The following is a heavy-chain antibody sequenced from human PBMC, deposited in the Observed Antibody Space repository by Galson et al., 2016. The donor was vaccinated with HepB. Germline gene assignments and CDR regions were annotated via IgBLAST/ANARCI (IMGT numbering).Heavy chain of an antibody. CDR3: ARDWMYYYGASNGRDA. J-gene: IGHJ6*02. V-gene: IGHV3-74*01. Sequence: SLRLSCAASGFTFSSYWMHWVRQAPGKGLVWVSGINSDGSNTTYADSVKGRFTISRDSAKNTLYLQMNSLGAEDTAMYYSARDWMYYYGASNGRDAWGQGTTVTVSS. CDR1: GFTFSSYW. CDR2: INSDGSNT. D-gene: IGHD3-10*01.